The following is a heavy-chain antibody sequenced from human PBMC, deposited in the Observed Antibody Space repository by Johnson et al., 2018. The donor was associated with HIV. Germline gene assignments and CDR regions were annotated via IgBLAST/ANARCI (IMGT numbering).Heavy chain of an antibody. V-gene: IGHV3-20*04. J-gene: IGHJ3*02. D-gene: IGHD6-25*01. Sequence: MLLVESGGGLVKPGGSLRLSCAASGFSFSSYGMSWVRQVPGKGLEWVSGINWNGGSTGYADSVKGRFPISRDNAKNSLYLQMNSLRAEDTAVYYCARERESSASDIWGQGTMVNVTS. CDR3: ARERESSASDI. CDR2: INWNGGST. CDR1: GFSFSSYG.